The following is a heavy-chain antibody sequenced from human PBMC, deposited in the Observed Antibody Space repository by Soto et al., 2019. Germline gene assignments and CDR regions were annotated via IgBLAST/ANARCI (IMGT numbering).Heavy chain of an antibody. V-gene: IGHV3-74*01. CDR3: ARGGYYRYSHLDY. D-gene: IGHD3-10*01. Sequence: GGSLRLSCAASGFSFTDHWMHWVRQAPGKGLVWVSRVNSDERSTSHADSVKGRFTISRDNAKNTVYLQMNSLRAEDKAVYYCARGGYYRYSHLDYWCQGALVTVYS. CDR2: VNSDERST. CDR1: GFSFTDHW. J-gene: IGHJ4*02.